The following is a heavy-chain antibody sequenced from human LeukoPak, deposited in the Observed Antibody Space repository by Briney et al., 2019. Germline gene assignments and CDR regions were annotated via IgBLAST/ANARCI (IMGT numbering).Heavy chain of an antibody. D-gene: IGHD5-12*01. J-gene: IGHJ6*03. CDR1: GFTFSNYA. V-gene: IGHV3-30*04. CDR3: ARGSRAIVATKFARGRYMDV. Sequence: GGSLRLSCAASGFTFSNYAIHWVRQAPGKGLEWVAVISHDGSNKYYADSVKGRFTISRGNSKNTLYLQMNSLRTEDTAVYYCARGSRAIVATKFARGRYMDVWGKGTTVTVSS. CDR2: ISHDGSNK.